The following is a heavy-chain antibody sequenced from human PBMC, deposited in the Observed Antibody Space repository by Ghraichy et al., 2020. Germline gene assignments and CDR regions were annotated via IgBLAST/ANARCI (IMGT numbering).Heavy chain of an antibody. CDR2: INPGGSDT. D-gene: IGHD1-26*01. Sequence: VKVSCKASGYNFDKYYMHWVRQAPGQGLEWMGVINPGGSDTNYAEKFRGRVSMTRDASTSTVFLELSSLRSDDTAVYYCARPKYSGSYYYGMDVWGQGTTVTVSS. J-gene: IGHJ6*02. CDR1: GYNFDKYY. CDR3: ARPKYSGSYYYGMDV. V-gene: IGHV1-46*02.